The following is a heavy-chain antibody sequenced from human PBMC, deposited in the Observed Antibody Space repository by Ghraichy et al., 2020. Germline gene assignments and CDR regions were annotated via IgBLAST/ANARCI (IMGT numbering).Heavy chain of an antibody. CDR3: ARGAHEWELLAAFDI. CDR2: INPNSGGT. CDR1: GYTFTGYY. J-gene: IGHJ3*02. D-gene: IGHD1-26*01. Sequence: ASVKVSCKASGYTFTGYYMHWVRQAPGQGLEWMGWINPNSGGTNYAQKFQGRVTMTRDTSISTAYMELSRLRSDDTAVYYCARGAHEWELLAAFDIWGQGTMVTVSS. V-gene: IGHV1-2*02.